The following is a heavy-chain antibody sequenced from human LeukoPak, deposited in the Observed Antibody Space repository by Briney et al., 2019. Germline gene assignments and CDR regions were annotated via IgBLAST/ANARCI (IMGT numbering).Heavy chain of an antibody. J-gene: IGHJ4*02. D-gene: IGHD4-17*01. V-gene: IGHV3-23*01. Sequence: PGGSLRLSFAASGFIFSSYAMSWVRQAPGKGLEWVSDLSGSGGSTYYADAVKGRFTISRDNSENTLYLQMNRLRAEDTAVYYCAKAMTTVTSFDYWGQGTLVTVSS. CDR1: GFIFSSYA. CDR2: LSGSGGST. CDR3: AKAMTTVTSFDY.